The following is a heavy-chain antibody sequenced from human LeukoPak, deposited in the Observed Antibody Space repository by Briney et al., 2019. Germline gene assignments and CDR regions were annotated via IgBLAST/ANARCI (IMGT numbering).Heavy chain of an antibody. J-gene: IGHJ4*02. Sequence: PGGSLRLSCAASGFTVITNDMTWVRQAPGKGLEWVSVLYSDSNTIYADSVQGRFTISRDNSKNTLYLEMNSLSPDDTAVYYCARGVEPLAANTLAYWGQGTLVTVSS. CDR3: ARGVEPLAANTLAY. CDR2: LYSDSNT. CDR1: GFTVITND. V-gene: IGHV3-53*01. D-gene: IGHD1-14*01.